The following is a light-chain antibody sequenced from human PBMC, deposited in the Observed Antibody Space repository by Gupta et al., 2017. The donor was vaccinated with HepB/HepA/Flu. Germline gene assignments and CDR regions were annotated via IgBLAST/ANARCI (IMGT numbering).Light chain of an antibody. J-gene: IGLJ1*01. CDR2: NDD. CDR3: AAWDNSRSAYV. Sequence: QPVLTQPPSASGPPGQRVAISCSGSSSNVGRDNVYWYRPPPGTAPKLLIYNDDRRPSGVPERFSGSKSGTSASLSISGLRAEDEADYYCAAWDNSRSAYVFGTGTWVTVL. CDR1: SSNVGRDN. V-gene: IGLV1-47*02.